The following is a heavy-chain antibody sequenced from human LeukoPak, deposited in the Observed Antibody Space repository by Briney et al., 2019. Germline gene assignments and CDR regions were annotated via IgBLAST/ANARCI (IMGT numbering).Heavy chain of an antibody. J-gene: IGHJ4*02. D-gene: IGHD3-3*01. V-gene: IGHV3-23*01. Sequence: PGGSLRPSCAASGFTFSSYAMSWVRQAPGKGLEWVSAISGSGGSTYYADSVKGRFTISRDNSKNTPYLQMNSLRAEDTAVYYCAKGIRVLRFLEWLPYYFDYWGQGTLITVSS. CDR3: AKGIRVLRFLEWLPYYFDY. CDR2: ISGSGGST. CDR1: GFTFSSYA.